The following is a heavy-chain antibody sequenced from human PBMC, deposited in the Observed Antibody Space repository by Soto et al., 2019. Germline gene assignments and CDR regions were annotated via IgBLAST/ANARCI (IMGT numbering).Heavy chain of an antibody. CDR3: ALRKGQQLAHFDY. V-gene: IGHV4-4*02. J-gene: IGHJ4*02. Sequence: SETLSLTCAVSSGSISSSNWWSWVRQPPGKGLEWIGEIYHSGSTNYNPSLKSRVTISVDKSKNQFSLKLSSVTAADTAVYYCALRKGQQLAHFDYWGQGTLVTVSS. CDR1: SGSISSSNW. CDR2: IYHSGST. D-gene: IGHD6-13*01.